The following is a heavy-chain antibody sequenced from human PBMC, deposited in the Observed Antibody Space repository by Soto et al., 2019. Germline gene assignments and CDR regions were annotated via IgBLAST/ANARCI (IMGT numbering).Heavy chain of an antibody. V-gene: IGHV3-30*03. CDR2: ISSDVVNY. CDR1: GFTFSNAW. J-gene: IGHJ4*02. Sequence: GGSLRLCCAASGFTFSNAWMNWVRQAPGKGLEWLAVISSDVVNYYYAESVKGRFTISRDNSKNTLYLQMNSLRNEDTAVYYCARGGAWTPEGLGYWGQGTLVTVSS. D-gene: IGHD2-15*01. CDR3: ARGGAWTPEGLGY.